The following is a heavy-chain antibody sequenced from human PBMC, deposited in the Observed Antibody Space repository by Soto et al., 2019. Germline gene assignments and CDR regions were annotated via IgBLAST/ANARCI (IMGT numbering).Heavy chain of an antibody. CDR3: ARDLGYFDSSGDPDAFDI. CDR1: GYTFTSYG. J-gene: IGHJ3*02. CDR2: ISAYNGNT. V-gene: IGHV1-18*01. D-gene: IGHD3-22*01. Sequence: ASVKVSCKASGYTFTSYGISWVRQAPGQGLEWMGWISAYNGNTNYAQKLQGRVTMTTDTSTSTAYMELRSLRSDDTAVYYCARDLGYFDSSGDPDAFDIWGKGKMVTVS.